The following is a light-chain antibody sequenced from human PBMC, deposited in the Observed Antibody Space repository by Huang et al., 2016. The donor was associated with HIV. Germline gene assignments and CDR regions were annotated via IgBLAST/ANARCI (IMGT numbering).Light chain of an antibody. CDR3: QQYKSYPFT. V-gene: IGKV1-5*01. J-gene: IGKJ3*01. Sequence: DIQMTQSPSTLSASVGDRVTITCRASQSISNWLAWYQQKPGKAPKLLIYDASTLESGGPSTFSGSGSGTDFTLTISGLQPDYSATYYCQQYKSYPFTFGPGTQVHIK. CDR2: DAS. CDR1: QSISNW.